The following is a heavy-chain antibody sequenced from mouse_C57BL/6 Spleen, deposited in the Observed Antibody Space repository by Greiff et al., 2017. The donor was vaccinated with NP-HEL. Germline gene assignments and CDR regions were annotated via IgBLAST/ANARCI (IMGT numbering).Heavy chain of an antibody. CDR1: GYTFTSYW. CDR3: TRSTNWDEAWFAY. D-gene: IGHD4-1*01. CDR2: IYPGNSDT. V-gene: IGHV1-5*01. Sequence: VHVKQSGTVLARPGASVKMSCKTSGYTFTSYWMHWVKQRPGQGLEWIGAIYPGNSDTSYNQKFKGKAKLTAVTSASTAYMELSSLTNEDSAVYYCTRSTNWDEAWFAYWGQGTLVTVSA. J-gene: IGHJ3*01.